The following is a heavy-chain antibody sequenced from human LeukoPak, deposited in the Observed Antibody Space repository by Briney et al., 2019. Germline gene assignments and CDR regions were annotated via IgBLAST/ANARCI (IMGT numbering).Heavy chain of an antibody. CDR3: ARGTTVVNCFDP. Sequence: PGGSLRLSCAASGFTFSTYSMNWVRQAPGKGLEWVSSISSSSSYIYYADSVKGRFTISRDNAKNSLYLQMNRLRAEDTAVYYCARGTTVVNCFDPWGQGTLVTVSS. J-gene: IGHJ5*02. CDR1: GFTFSTYS. CDR2: ISSSSSYI. D-gene: IGHD4-23*01. V-gene: IGHV3-21*01.